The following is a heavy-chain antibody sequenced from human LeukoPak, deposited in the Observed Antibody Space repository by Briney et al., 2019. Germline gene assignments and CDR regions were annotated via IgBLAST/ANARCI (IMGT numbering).Heavy chain of an antibody. V-gene: IGHV1-18*01. J-gene: IGHJ4*02. CDR3: WALHPHCSSTSCPFDY. CDR1: GYTFTSYG. Sequence: ASVKVSCEASGYTFTSYGISWVRQAPGQGLEWMGWISAYNGNTNYAQKLQGRVTMTTDTSTSTAYMELRSLRSDDTAVYYCWALHPHCSSTSCPFDYWGQGTLVTVSS. D-gene: IGHD2-2*01. CDR2: ISAYNGNT.